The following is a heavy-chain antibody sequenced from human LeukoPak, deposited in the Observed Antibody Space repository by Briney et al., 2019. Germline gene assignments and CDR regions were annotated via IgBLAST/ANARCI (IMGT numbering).Heavy chain of an antibody. J-gene: IGHJ4*02. Sequence: GGSLRLSCAASGFTFSSYAMHWVRQAPGKGLEWVADISYDGSNKYYAHSVKGRFTISRDNSKNTLYLQMNSLRAEDTAVYYCARGESRGDLTHFDYWGQGTLVTVSS. D-gene: IGHD4-17*01. CDR3: ARGESRGDLTHFDY. V-gene: IGHV3-30*04. CDR2: ISYDGSNK. CDR1: GFTFSSYA.